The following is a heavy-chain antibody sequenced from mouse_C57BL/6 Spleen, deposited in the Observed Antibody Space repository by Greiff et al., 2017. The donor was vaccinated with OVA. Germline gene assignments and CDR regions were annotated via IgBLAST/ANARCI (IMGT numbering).Heavy chain of an antibody. D-gene: IGHD3-2*02. CDR1: GFTFSDAW. CDR3: TRTAQAPFAY. V-gene: IGHV6-6*01. J-gene: IGHJ3*01. Sequence: EVKVEESGGGLVQPGGSMKLSCAASGFTFSDAWMDWVRQSPEKGLEWVAVIRNKANNHATYYVESVKGRFTISGNDSKSSVYLQMNSLRAEDTGSYYCTRTAQAPFAYWGQGTLVTVSA. CDR2: IRNKANNHAT.